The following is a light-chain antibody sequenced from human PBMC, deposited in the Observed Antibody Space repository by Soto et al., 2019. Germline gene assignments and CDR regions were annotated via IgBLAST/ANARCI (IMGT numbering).Light chain of an antibody. CDR1: QSISSW. J-gene: IGKJ5*01. V-gene: IGKV1-5*01. Sequence: DIQMTQSPSTLSASVGDRVTITCRASQSISSWLAWYQQKPGKAPKLLIYDASTSESGVPSRFSGSGSGTEFTLTISSLQPDDFATYYCQQYNSNSTFGQGTRLEIK. CDR2: DAS. CDR3: QQYNSNST.